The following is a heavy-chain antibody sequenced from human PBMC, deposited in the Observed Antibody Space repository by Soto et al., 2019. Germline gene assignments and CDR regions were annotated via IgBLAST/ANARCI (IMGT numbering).Heavy chain of an antibody. Sequence: PSETLSLTCTVSGGSISSSSYYWGWIRRPPGKGLEWIGSIYYSGSTYYNPSLKSRVTISVDTSKNQFSLKLSSVTAADTAVYYCAALSRGEKAWYAFDIWGQGTMVTVSS. D-gene: IGHD3-10*01. V-gene: IGHV4-39*01. J-gene: IGHJ3*02. CDR2: IYYSGST. CDR3: AALSRGEKAWYAFDI. CDR1: GGSISSSSYY.